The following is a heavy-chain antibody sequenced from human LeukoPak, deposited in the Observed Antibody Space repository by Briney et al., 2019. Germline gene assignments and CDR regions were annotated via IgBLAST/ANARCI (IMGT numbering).Heavy chain of an antibody. CDR1: GGTFSSYA. CDR2: IIPIFGTA. Sequence: SVKVSCKASGGTFSSYAISWVRQAPGQGLEWMGGIIPIFGTANYAQKSQGRVTITADKSTSTAYMELSSLRSEDTAVYYCANLRGGFGEGYYFDYWGQGTLVTVSS. CDR3: ANLRGGFGEGYYFDY. J-gene: IGHJ4*02. V-gene: IGHV1-69*06. D-gene: IGHD3-10*01.